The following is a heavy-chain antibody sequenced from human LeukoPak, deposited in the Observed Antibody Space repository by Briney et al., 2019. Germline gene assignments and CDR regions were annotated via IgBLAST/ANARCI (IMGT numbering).Heavy chain of an antibody. CDR2: INPHSGGT. CDR3: ARDRSNWNYDIVRRFDP. V-gene: IGHV1-2*06. J-gene: IGHJ5*02. D-gene: IGHD1-7*01. CDR1: GYTFTGYY. Sequence: ASVKVSCKASGYTFTGYYMHWVRQAPGQGLEWMGRINPHSGGTNNAQKFQGRVTMTRETSISTAYMELSRLRSDDTAVYYCARDRSNWNYDIVRRFDPWGQGTLVTVSS.